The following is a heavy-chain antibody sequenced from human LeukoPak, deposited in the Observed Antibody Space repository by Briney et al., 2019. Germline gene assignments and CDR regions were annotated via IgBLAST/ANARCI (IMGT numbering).Heavy chain of an antibody. V-gene: IGHV3-23*01. CDR2: ISGSGGTT. J-gene: IGHJ4*02. D-gene: IGHD1-7*01. CDR3: VKRTVNYPFDF. CDR1: GFNLSSFG. Sequence: GGSLRVPNAALGFNLSSFGMNWVRKNTGKGLEWVSAISGSGGTTFYADSVKGRLTISRDNSKNTLYLQMNSLRAEDTAVYYCVKRTVNYPFDFWGQGTLVTVSS.